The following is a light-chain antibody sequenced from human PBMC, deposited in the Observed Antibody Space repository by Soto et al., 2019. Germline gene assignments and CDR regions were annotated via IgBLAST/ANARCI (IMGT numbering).Light chain of an antibody. CDR1: QSVSSN. CDR2: GAF. Sequence: EIVMTQSPVTLSVSPGERATLSCRASQSVSSNLAWYQQKPGQAPSLLIYGAFTRATGIPAMFSGTGSGTEFTLAISSLQSEDFALYYCQQYNDWPVTFGQGTKVDI. J-gene: IGKJ1*01. V-gene: IGKV3-15*01. CDR3: QQYNDWPVT.